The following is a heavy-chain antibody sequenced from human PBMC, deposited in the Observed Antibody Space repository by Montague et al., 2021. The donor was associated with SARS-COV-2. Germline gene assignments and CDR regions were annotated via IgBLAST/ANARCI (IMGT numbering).Heavy chain of an antibody. CDR3: TGADNYGS. CDR2: ISGSGGST. D-gene: IGHD4-17*01. V-gene: IGHV3-23*01. J-gene: IGHJ5*02. Sequence: SLSPSFSASGFTFSSFTMSWVRLAPGKGLEWVSTISGSGGSTWYADSVKGRFTISRDNSKSTLFLQMNSLRAEDTALYYCTGADNYGSWGRGTLVTASS. CDR1: GFTFSSFT.